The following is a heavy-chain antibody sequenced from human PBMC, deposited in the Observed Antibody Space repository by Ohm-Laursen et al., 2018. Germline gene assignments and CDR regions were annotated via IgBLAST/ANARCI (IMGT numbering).Heavy chain of an antibody. CDR2: IKHDGSKD. Sequence: GSLRLSCTASGFTFDDYAMHWVRQAPGKGLEWVAYIKHDGSKDFYVDSVKGRFTISRDNSKNTLYLQMNSLRAEDTAVYYCAKDPTTYSGSYYDYWGQGTLVTVSS. J-gene: IGHJ4*02. CDR1: GFTFDDYA. V-gene: IGHV3-7*03. CDR3: AKDPTTYSGSYYDY. D-gene: IGHD1-26*01.